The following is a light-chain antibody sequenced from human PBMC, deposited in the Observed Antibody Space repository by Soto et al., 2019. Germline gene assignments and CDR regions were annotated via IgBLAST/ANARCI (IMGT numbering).Light chain of an antibody. V-gene: IGLV2-23*01. CDR1: SSDVGSYNL. Sequence: QSALTQPASVSGSPGQSITISCTGTSSDVGSYNLVSWYQHHPGNAPKLIIYEATKRPSGVSDRFSGSKSGNTASLTISGLQADDEADYYCCSYAGSSTFVILSGGTKVTVL. J-gene: IGLJ2*01. CDR3: CSYAGSSTFVI. CDR2: EAT.